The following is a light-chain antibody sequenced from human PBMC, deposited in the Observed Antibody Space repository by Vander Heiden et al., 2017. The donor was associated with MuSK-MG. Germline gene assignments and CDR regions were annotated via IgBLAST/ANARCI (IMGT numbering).Light chain of an antibody. J-gene: IGKJ4*01. CDR2: DAS. Sequence: DIQMTQSPSTLSASVGDRVTITCRASQSISSWLAWYQQKPGKAPKLLIYDASSLESGVPSRFSGSGYGTEFTLTISSLQPDDFATYYCQLDNSYSRLTFGGGTKVEIK. CDR1: QSISSW. V-gene: IGKV1-5*01. CDR3: QLDNSYSRLT.